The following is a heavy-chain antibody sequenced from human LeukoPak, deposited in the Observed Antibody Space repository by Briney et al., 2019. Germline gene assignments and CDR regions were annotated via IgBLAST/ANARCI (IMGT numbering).Heavy chain of an antibody. CDR2: ISSSGSTI. CDR3: ARYPTISDAFDI. J-gene: IGHJ3*02. D-gene: IGHD3-9*01. Sequence: GGSLRLSCAASGFIFSSYEMNWVRQAPGKGLEWVSYISSSGSTIYYADSVKGRFTISRDNAKNSLYLQMNSLRAEDTAVYYCARYPTISDAFDIWGQGTMVTVSS. V-gene: IGHV3-48*03. CDR1: GFIFSSYE.